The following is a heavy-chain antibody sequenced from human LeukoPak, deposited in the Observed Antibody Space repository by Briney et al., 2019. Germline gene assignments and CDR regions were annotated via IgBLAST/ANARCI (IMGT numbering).Heavy chain of an antibody. D-gene: IGHD6-19*01. V-gene: IGHV4-39*07. CDR3: ARESKEAVAGTRPEHYFDY. CDR2: INHCGST. J-gene: IGHJ4*02. CDR1: GGSISSSSYY. Sequence: SETLSLTCTVSGGSISSSSYYWGWIRQPPGKGLEWIGEINHCGSTNYNPSLKSRVTISVDTSKNQFSLKLSSVTAADTAVYYCARESKEAVAGTRPEHYFDYWGQGTLVTVSS.